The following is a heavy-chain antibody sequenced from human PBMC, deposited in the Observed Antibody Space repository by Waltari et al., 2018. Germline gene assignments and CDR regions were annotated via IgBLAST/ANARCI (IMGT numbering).Heavy chain of an antibody. V-gene: IGHV4-34*01. Sequence: QVQLQQWGAGLLKPSETLSLTCAVSIGSLSNYYWNWIRQTPGKGLEWIGDIDRSGNTNYNASLMSRLTISRDISKSHFSLRLESVTAADTAVYYCARSPRFGVGSYQFDSWGQGTLVTVSS. J-gene: IGHJ4*02. CDR1: IGSLSNYY. CDR3: ARSPRFGVGSYQFDS. CDR2: IDRSGNT. D-gene: IGHD3-10*01.